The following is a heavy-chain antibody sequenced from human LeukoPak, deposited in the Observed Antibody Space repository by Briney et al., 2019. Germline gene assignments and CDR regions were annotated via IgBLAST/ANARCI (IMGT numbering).Heavy chain of an antibody. CDR2: INPNSGGR. D-gene: IGHD2-2*01. CDR3: ARGGGGCSSASCSWTDYFYYMDV. V-gene: IGHV1-2*02. CDR1: GYTFTDCY. Sequence: ASVNVSCKASGYTFTDCYIHWVRQAPGQGLEWMGWINPNSGGRSYAQKFQGRVTMTRDTSISTTYLDLSRLRSDDTAVYYCARGGGGCSSASCSWTDYFYYMDVWGTGTTVTVSS. J-gene: IGHJ6*03.